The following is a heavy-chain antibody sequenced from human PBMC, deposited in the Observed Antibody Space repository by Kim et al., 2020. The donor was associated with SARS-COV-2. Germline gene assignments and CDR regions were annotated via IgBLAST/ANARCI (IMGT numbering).Heavy chain of an antibody. D-gene: IGHD3-10*01. V-gene: IGHV1-18*01. CDR1: GYTFTNFG. J-gene: IGHJ4*02. Sequence: ASVKVSCKASGYTFTNFGITWVRQAPGQGLEWMGWISTSNGNTNFAPKFRDRVTMTTDTSTSTAHMDLRSLRSDDTAVYYCARDTEYGGAVLDYWGQGTL. CDR3: ARDTEYGGAVLDY. CDR2: ISTSNGNT.